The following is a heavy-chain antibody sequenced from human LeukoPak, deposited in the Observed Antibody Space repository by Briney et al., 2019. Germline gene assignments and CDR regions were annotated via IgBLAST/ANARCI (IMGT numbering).Heavy chain of an antibody. CDR3: ARQRADYFYHYLDV. J-gene: IGHJ6*03. V-gene: IGHV4-38-2*01. Sequence: SETLSLTCAVSGYSISTGYHWDWVRQPPGKGLEWIGNVYYGGNTFYNSSLESRVTISVDMSKNQFSLKLSSLTAADTAVYYCARQRADYFYHYLDVWGKGTSVTVSS. CDR2: VYYGGNT. CDR1: GYSISTGYH.